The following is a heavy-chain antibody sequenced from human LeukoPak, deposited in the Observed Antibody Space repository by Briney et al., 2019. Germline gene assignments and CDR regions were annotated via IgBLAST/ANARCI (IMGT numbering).Heavy chain of an antibody. CDR1: GYTFTSYG. CDR2: ISAYSGNT. CDR3: ARDRVSNRYGYVWGTPSYYFDY. D-gene: IGHD3-16*01. V-gene: IGHV1-18*01. J-gene: IGHJ4*02. Sequence: ASVKVSCKASGYTFTSYGISWVRQAPGQGLEWMGWISAYSGNTNYAQKLQGRVTMTTDTSTSTAYMELRSLRSDDTAVYYCARDRVSNRYGYVWGTPSYYFDYWGQGTLVTVSS.